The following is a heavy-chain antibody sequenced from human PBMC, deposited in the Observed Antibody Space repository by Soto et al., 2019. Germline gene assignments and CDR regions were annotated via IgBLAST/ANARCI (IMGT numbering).Heavy chain of an antibody. CDR2: MNPNSGNT. D-gene: IGHD2-15*01. Sequence: ASVKVSCKASGYTFTSYGINWARQATGQGLEWMGWMNPNSGNTGYAQKFQGRVTMTRNTSISTAYMELSSLRSEDTAVYYCARVLWDIVVVVAATPFDPWGQGTLVTVSS. J-gene: IGHJ5*02. V-gene: IGHV1-8*01. CDR3: ARVLWDIVVVVAATPFDP. CDR1: GYTFTSYG.